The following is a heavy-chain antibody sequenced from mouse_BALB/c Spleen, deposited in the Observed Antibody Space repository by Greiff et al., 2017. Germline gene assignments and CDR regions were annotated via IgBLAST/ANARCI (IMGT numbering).Heavy chain of an antibody. CDR3: ASDYSSYFDY. CDR2: IDPANGNT. V-gene: IGHV14-3*02. Sequence: VQLQQSGAELVKPGASVKLSCTASGFNIKDTYKHWVKQRPEQGLEWIGRIDPANGNTKYDPKFQGKATITADTSSNTAYLQLSSLTSEDTAVYYCASDYSSYFDYWGQGTTLTVSS. J-gene: IGHJ2*01. D-gene: IGHD2-13*01. CDR1: GFNIKDTY.